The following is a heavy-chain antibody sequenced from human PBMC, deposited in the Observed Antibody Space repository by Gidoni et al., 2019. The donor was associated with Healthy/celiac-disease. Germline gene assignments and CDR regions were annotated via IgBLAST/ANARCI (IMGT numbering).Heavy chain of an antibody. CDR2: IIPIFGTA. V-gene: IGHV1-69*01. J-gene: IGHJ4*02. Sequence: QVQLVQSGAEEKKPGASVKVSCKASGGTYSSYAISWVRQAPGQGLEWMGGIIPIFGTANYAQKFQGRVTITADESTSTAYMELSSLRSEDTAVYYCARSRAAGYYPNFDYWGQGTLVTVSS. CDR1: GGTYSSYA. D-gene: IGHD3-22*01. CDR3: ARSRAAGYYPNFDY.